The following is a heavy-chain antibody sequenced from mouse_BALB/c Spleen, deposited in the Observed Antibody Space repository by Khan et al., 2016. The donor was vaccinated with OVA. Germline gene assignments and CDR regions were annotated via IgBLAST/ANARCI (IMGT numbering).Heavy chain of an antibody. Sequence: EVELVESGGDLVEPGGSLKLSCAASGFTFSTYGMSWVRQTPDKRLEWVATISTGGHYTYYPDSVRGRFTFSRDNAKNTLYLQMTSLKSEDTAMLYCARLAYYYDSEGFAYWGQGTLVTVSA. D-gene: IGHD1-1*01. J-gene: IGHJ3*01. CDR3: ARLAYYYDSEGFAY. CDR2: ISTGGHYT. V-gene: IGHV5-6*01. CDR1: GFTFSTYG.